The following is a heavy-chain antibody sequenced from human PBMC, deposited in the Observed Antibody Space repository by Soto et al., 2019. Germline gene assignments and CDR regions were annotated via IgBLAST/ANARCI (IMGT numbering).Heavy chain of an antibody. J-gene: IGHJ5*02. CDR1: GGSGIGYC. CDR2: IDYNGRA. D-gene: IGHD2-21*01. Sequence: SETLSLTCSVSGGSGIGYCWSWIRQPTGKGLEWIGCIDYNGRAHYNPSLTSRVTMSLDTSNNHFSLKLSSVTTTDTAVYYCARLGAYYQSLDPWGQGTVVTVSS. V-gene: IGHV4-59*02. CDR3: ARLGAYYQSLDP.